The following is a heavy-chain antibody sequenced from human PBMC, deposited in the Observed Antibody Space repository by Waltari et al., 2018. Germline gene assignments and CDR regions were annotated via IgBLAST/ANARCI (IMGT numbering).Heavy chain of an antibody. J-gene: IGHJ3*02. D-gene: IGHD1-26*01. CDR1: RFPVRSHH. Sequence: EVQLVDSGGVLFQPRGFLWCLCLASRFPVRSHHMSWVRHVSGKGLEWVSVIYSGGSTYYADSVKGRFTISRHNSKNTLYLQMNSLRAEDTAVYYCARDSGSYSDAFDIWGQGTMVTVSS. CDR2: IYSGGST. CDR3: ARDSGSYSDAFDI. V-gene: IGHV3-53*04.